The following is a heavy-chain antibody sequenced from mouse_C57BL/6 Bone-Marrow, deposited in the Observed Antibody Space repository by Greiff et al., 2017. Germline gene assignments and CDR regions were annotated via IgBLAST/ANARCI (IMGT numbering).Heavy chain of an antibody. Sequence: QVQLQQSGAELARPGASVKLSCKASGYTFTSYGISWVKQRTGQGLEWIGEIYPRSGNTYYNEKFKGKATLTADKSSSTAYMELRSLTSEDSAVYFCAKGDCGYDFFDYWGQGTTLTVSS. D-gene: IGHD2-2*01. CDR1: GYTFTSYG. J-gene: IGHJ2*01. V-gene: IGHV1-81*01. CDR3: AKGDCGYDFFDY. CDR2: IYPRSGNT.